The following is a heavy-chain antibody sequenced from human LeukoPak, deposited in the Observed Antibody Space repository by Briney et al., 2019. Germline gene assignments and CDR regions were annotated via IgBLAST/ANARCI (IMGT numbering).Heavy chain of an antibody. CDR3: AGDRPDYYDTGGYYSPNDY. CDR1: GFTFSSHA. CDR2: ISYDGSSK. D-gene: IGHD3-22*01. V-gene: IGHV3-30*04. Sequence: PGGSLRLSCIASGFTFSSHAMHWVRQAPGKGLEWVAVISYDGSSKYYADSVKGRFTISRDNSKNTLYLQMNSLRTEDTAVYYCAGDRPDYYDTGGYYSPNDYWGQGSLVTVSS. J-gene: IGHJ4*02.